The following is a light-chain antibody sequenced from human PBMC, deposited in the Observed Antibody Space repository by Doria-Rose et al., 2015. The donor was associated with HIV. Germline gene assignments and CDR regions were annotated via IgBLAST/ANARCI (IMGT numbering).Light chain of an antibody. CDR1: QGISSY. V-gene: IGKV1-8*01. Sequence: IQLTQSPSSFSASTGDRVTITCRASQGISSYLAWYQQKPGKAPNLLIYAASTLQSGVPSRFGGSGSGADFTLTISCLQSEDFATYYCQQYYSYPRAFG. J-gene: IGKJ5*01. CDR3: QQYYSYPRA. CDR2: AAS.